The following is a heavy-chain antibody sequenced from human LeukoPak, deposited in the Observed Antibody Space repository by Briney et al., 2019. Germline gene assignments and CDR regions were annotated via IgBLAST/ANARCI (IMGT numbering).Heavy chain of an antibody. CDR1: GYTLTELS. Sequence: ASVKVSCKVSGYTLTELSMHWVRQAPGKGLEWMGSFDPEDGETIYAQKFQGRVTMTEDTSTDTAYMELSSLRSEDTAGYYCATGYSSGWGNYYYGMDVWGQGTTVTVSS. J-gene: IGHJ6*02. CDR2: FDPEDGET. D-gene: IGHD6-19*01. V-gene: IGHV1-24*01. CDR3: ATGYSSGWGNYYYGMDV.